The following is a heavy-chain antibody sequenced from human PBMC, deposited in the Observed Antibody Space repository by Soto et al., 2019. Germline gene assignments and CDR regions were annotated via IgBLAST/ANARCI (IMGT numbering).Heavy chain of an antibody. CDR2: ISPYSGYT. CDR3: AREASVLIPAAQPSRFDS. J-gene: IGHJ4*02. V-gene: IGHV1-18*01. Sequence: QVQLVQSGPEMKKPGASVKVSCKGFGYSFMKYGINWVRQAPGQGLEWVGWISPYSGYTHSAQQFHGRLTLTTDTAASTAYVELRILRSADTALYSCAREASVLIPAAQPSRFDSWGQGTLVTVSS. D-gene: IGHD2-2*01. CDR1: GYSFMKYG.